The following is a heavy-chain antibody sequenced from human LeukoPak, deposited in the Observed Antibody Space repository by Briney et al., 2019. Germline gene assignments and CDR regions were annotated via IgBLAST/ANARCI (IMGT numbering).Heavy chain of an antibody. CDR1: GYIFDDYG. V-gene: IGHV3-20*04. J-gene: IGHJ1*01. Sequence: RPGGSLRLSCAGSGYIFDDYGMRWVRQAPGKGLEWVAGINWNGGSTGYAASVKGRCTISRDNAKTALYLEMNSLRVEDTAFYYCVRLGRDGYTYGAAYWGTGALVTVSS. CDR3: VRLGRDGYTYGAAY. D-gene: IGHD5-24*01. CDR2: INWNGGST.